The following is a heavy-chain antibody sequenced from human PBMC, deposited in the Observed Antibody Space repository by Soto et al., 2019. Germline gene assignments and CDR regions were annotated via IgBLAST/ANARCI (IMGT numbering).Heavy chain of an antibody. CDR3: AKYSGSYAGPPDNIEY. Sequence: PGGSLRLSCAASGFTFSSYSMNWVRQAPGKGLEWVSSISSSSSYIYYADSVKGRFTISRDNAKNSLYLQMNSLRAEDAAVYYCAKYSGSYAGPPDNIEYWGQGTLVTVSS. CDR1: GFTFSSYS. V-gene: IGHV3-21*01. D-gene: IGHD1-26*01. J-gene: IGHJ4*02. CDR2: ISSSSSYI.